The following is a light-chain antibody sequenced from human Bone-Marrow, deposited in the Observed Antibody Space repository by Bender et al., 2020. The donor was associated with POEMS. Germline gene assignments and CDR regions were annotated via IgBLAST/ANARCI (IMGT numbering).Light chain of an antibody. CDR3: QTWGHGIPYVV. CDR1: SGHSTYA. J-gene: IGLJ2*01. Sequence: QPVLTQSPSASASLGASVKLTCTLSSGHSTYAIAWHQLLPEKGPRFLMKLNSDGSHIKGDGIPDRFSGYISGAEHYLTISDLQSDDEADYYCQTWGHGIPYVVFGGGTKLTVL. CDR2: LNSDGSH. V-gene: IGLV4-69*01.